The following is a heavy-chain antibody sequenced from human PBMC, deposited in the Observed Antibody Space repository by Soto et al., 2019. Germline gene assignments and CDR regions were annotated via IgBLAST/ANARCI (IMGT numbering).Heavy chain of an antibody. CDR2: ISWNSGSL. CDR3: AKLDATDAFDI. J-gene: IGHJ3*02. V-gene: IGHV3-9*01. CDR1: GFTFDDYA. D-gene: IGHD2-15*01. Sequence: EVQLVESGGGLVQPDRSLRLSCVASGFTFDDYAMHWVRQAPGKGLEWVSGISWNSGSLVYADSVKGRFTISRDNAKNSLYLQMNSLRAEDTALYYCAKLDATDAFDIWGQGTMVTVSS.